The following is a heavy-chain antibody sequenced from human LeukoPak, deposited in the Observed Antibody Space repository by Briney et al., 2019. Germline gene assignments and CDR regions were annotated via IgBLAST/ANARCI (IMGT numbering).Heavy chain of an antibody. D-gene: IGHD1-26*01. V-gene: IGHV4-39*01. J-gene: IGHJ4*02. CDR3: ARVVRATSDWGPLCDY. Sequence: SETLSLTCPVSGGSISSSRYYWGWIRQPPGRGLEWIGSIYYSGSTYYNPSLKSRVTISVDTSKNQFYLKLSSLTAADTAVYYCARVVRATSDWGPLCDYWGQGTLVTVSS. CDR2: IYYSGST. CDR1: GGSISSSRYY.